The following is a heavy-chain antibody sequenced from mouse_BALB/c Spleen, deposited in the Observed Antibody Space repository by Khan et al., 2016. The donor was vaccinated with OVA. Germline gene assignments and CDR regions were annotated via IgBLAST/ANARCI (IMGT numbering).Heavy chain of an antibody. CDR1: GYSFTSYW. CDR2: IFPGNSDA. D-gene: IGHD1-1*01. J-gene: IGHJ1*01. CDR3: TRSYDWCFDV. Sequence: EVQLQQSGTVLARPGASVKMSCKASGYSFTSYWMHWITQRPGQGLEWIGAIFPGNSDATYNQKFTGKAKLTAVTSASTAYMELSSLTNEDSAVYYCTRSYDWCFDVWGAGTTVTVSS. V-gene: IGHV1-5*01.